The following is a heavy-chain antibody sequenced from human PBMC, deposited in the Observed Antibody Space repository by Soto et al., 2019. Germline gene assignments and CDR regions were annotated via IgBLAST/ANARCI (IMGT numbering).Heavy chain of an antibody. V-gene: IGHV3-30-3*01. CDR1: GFTFSSYA. J-gene: IGHJ2*01. CDR3: ARPGYGDYVGYFDL. CDR2: ISHDGSNK. Sequence: QVQLVESGGGVVQPGRSLRLSCAASGFTFSSYAMHWVRQAPGKGLEWVAVISHDGSNKYYADSVKGRFTISRDNSKNTLYLQMNSLRAEDTAVYYCARPGYGDYVGYFDLWGRGTLVTVSS. D-gene: IGHD4-17*01.